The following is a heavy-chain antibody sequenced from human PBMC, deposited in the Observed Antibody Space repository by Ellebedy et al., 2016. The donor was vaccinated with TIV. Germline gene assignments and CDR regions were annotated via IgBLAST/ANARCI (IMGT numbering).Heavy chain of an antibody. D-gene: IGHD3-10*01. CDR1: GFTFSSYG. CDR3: ARWAGSYEVDY. J-gene: IGHJ4*02. Sequence: PGGSLRLSCAASGFTFSSYGMHWVRQAPGKGLEWVSYISSSSSIIYYADSVKGRFTISRDNAKNSLYLQMNSLRAEDTAVYYCARWAGSYEVDYWGQGTLVTVSS. V-gene: IGHV3-48*04. CDR2: ISSSSSII.